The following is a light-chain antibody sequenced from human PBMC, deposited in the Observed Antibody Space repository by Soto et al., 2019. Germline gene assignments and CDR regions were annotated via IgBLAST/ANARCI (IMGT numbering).Light chain of an antibody. CDR3: QQYSSSPYT. CDR2: GAS. V-gene: IGKV3-20*01. J-gene: IGKJ2*01. CDR1: QSVSSSY. Sequence: EIVLTQSPGTLSLSPGERATLSCRASQSVSSSYLAWYQQKPGQAPRLLIYGASSRATGIPDRFSGSESGTDFTLTISRLESEDFAVYYCQQYSSSPYTFGQGTKLEIK.